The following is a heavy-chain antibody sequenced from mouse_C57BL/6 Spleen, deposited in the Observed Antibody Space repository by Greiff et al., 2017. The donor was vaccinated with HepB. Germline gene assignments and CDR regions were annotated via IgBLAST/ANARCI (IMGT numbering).Heavy chain of an antibody. Sequence: EVMLVESGGDLVKPGGSLKLSCAASGFTFSSYGMSWVRQTPDKRLEWVATISSGSSYTYYPDSVKGRFTISRDNAKNTLYLQMSSLKSEDTAMYYCARRDYYGSSSFDYWGQGTTLTVSS. V-gene: IGHV5-6*02. D-gene: IGHD1-1*01. CDR1: GFTFSSYG. J-gene: IGHJ2*01. CDR2: ISSGSSYT. CDR3: ARRDYYGSSSFDY.